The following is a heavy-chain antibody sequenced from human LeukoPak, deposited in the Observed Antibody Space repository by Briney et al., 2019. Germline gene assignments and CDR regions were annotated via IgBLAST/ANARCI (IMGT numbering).Heavy chain of an antibody. CDR1: GGSFSTYY. CDR3: ARDCSGGTCHNWFDP. CDR2: INYSGST. J-gene: IGHJ5*02. V-gene: IGHV4-34*01. Sequence: SETLPLTCAAYGGSFSTYYWSWIRQPPGKGLEWMGEINYSGSTNYNPSLKSRVSISVDTSKHQFSQKLSSVTAADTAVYYCARDCSGGTCHNWFDPWGQGTLVTVSS. D-gene: IGHD2-15*01.